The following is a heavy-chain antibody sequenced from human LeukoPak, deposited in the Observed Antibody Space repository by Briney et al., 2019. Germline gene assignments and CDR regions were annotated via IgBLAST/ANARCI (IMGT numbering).Heavy chain of an antibody. CDR3: ARGGPYHAFDF. J-gene: IGHJ3*01. Sequence: RSGGSLRLSCAASGYTFSSYWIYWVRQGPGKGPEYVSRINNDGGGTTYADSVRGRFTISRDNAKNTAYLQMNSLRPEDTALYYCARGGPYHAFDFWGQGTMVTVSS. CDR1: GYTFSSYW. D-gene: IGHD2-2*02. CDR2: INNDGGGT. V-gene: IGHV3-74*01.